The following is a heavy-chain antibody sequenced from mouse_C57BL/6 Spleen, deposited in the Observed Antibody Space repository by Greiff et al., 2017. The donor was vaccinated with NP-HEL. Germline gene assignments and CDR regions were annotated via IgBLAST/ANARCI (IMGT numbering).Heavy chain of an antibody. V-gene: IGHV1-67*01. CDR1: GYTFTDYA. Sequence: QVQLQQSGPELVRPGVSVKISCKGSGYTFTDYAMHWVKQSHAKSLEWIGVISTYYGDASYNKKFKDKATMTEAKSSSTAYMELARLTSEDSAVYYCARWRLLRVWFAYGGQGTLVTVSA. CDR3: ARWRLLRVWFAY. J-gene: IGHJ3*01. CDR2: ISTYYGDA. D-gene: IGHD1-1*01.